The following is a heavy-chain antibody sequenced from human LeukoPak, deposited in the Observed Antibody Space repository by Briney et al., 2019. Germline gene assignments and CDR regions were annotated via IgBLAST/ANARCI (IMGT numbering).Heavy chain of an antibody. CDR3: AGDARSGQHNWFDP. V-gene: IGHV4-34*01. D-gene: IGHD3-22*01. J-gene: IGHJ5*02. CDR1: GGSFSGYY. Sequence: SETLSLTCAVYGGSFSGYYWSWIRQPPGKGLEWIGEINHSGSTNYNPSLKSRVTISVDTSKNQFSLKLSSVTAADTAVYYCAGDARSGQHNWFDPWGQGTLVTVSS. CDR2: INHSGST.